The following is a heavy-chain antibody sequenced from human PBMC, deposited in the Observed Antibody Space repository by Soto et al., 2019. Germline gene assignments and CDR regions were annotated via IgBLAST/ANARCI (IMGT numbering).Heavy chain of an antibody. V-gene: IGHV4-61*01. CDR3: TRAGQAVTGQQLVPY. D-gene: IGHD6-13*01. CDR2: IYDSGTT. J-gene: IGHJ4*02. CDR1: GTPVSSATFY. Sequence: LETLSLTCTVSGTPVSSATFYWSWVRQPPGKGLEWIGYIYDSGTTNYNPSLKSRVTISVDMSKKQVSLKLSSVTAADTAVYYCTRAGQAVTGQQLVPYWGQGTLVTVSS.